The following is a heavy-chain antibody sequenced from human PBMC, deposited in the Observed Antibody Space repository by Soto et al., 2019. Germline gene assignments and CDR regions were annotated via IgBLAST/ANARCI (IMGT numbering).Heavy chain of an antibody. CDR1: RFPFSGYG. D-gene: IGHD1-1*01. J-gene: IGHJ5*02. CDR3: ARTLSSWTFDFGT. V-gene: IGHV3-23*01. Sequence: EVQLLESGGGLVQPGGSLRLSCAASRFPFSGYGMNWVRQAPGRGLEWVSSITRGGGITYYADSVKGLVIISGDNSRNSLYLQISRPRHDDTAVYDCARTLSSWTFDFGTWSQGTLVTVSS. CDR2: ITRGGGIT.